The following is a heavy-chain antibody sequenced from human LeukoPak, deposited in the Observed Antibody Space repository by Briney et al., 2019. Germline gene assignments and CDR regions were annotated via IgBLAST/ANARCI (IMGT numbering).Heavy chain of an antibody. CDR1: GFTFSSYA. CDR2: TSGSGGST. D-gene: IGHD5-24*01. Sequence: PGGSLRLSCAASGFTFSSYAMSWVPQAPGKGLGWVSATSGSGGSTYYADSVKGRFTISRDNSKNTLYLQMNSLRAEDTAVYYCAKEGDGYNYFDYWGQGTLVTVSS. J-gene: IGHJ4*02. CDR3: AKEGDGYNYFDY. V-gene: IGHV3-23*01.